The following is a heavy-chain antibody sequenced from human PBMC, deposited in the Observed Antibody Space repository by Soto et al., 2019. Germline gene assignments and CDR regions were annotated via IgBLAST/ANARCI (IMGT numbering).Heavy chain of an antibody. CDR3: ARSGQGDIVVVPAAQAHFDY. CDR1: GYTFTGYY. D-gene: IGHD2-2*01. V-gene: IGHV1-2*04. CDR2: INPNSSGT. Sequence: ASVKVSCKASGYTFTGYYMHWVRQAPGQGLEWMGWINPNSSGTNYAQKFQGWVTMTRDTSFSTAYMELSRLRSDDTAVYYCARSGQGDIVVVPAAQAHFDYWGQGTLVTVSS. J-gene: IGHJ4*02.